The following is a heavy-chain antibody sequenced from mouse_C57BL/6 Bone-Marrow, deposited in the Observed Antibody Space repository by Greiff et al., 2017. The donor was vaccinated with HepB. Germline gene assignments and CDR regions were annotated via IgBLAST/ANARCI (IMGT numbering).Heavy chain of an antibody. CDR1: GFSFTSYG. Sequence: VKLVESGPGLVAPSQSLSITCTVSGFSFTSYGVDWVRQPPGKGLEWLGVIWGGGSTNYNSALMSRLSISKDNSKIQVFLKMNSLQTDDTAMYYCAKRYGSSPYYYAMDYWGQGTSVTVSS. J-gene: IGHJ4*01. CDR3: AKRYGSSPYYYAMDY. D-gene: IGHD1-1*01. V-gene: IGHV2-9*01. CDR2: IWGGGST.